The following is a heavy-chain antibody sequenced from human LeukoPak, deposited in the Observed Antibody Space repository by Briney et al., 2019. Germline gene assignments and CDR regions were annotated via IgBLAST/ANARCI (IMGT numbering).Heavy chain of an antibody. CDR2: ISGSGSTI. J-gene: IGHJ6*02. D-gene: IGHD2-2*01. CDR3: AKGAHCSSTNCYCYYGMDV. Sequence: PGGSLRLSCAASGFTFSTYNLNWVRQAPGKGLEWVSYISGSGSTIYYADSVKGRFTISRDNARNSLYLQMNSLRAEDTAVFYCAKGAHCSSTNCYCYYGMDVWGQGTTVTVSS. V-gene: IGHV3-48*01. CDR1: GFTFSTYN.